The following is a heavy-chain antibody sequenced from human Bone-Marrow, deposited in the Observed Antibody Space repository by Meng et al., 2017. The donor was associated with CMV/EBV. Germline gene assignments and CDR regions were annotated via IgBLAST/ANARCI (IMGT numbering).Heavy chain of an antibody. D-gene: IGHD6-19*01. CDR1: GYAFTSYG. CDR3: ASTGYSSGWLNAFDL. V-gene: IGHV1-18*01. J-gene: IGHJ3*01. Sequence: ASVKVSCKASGYAFTSYGVSWVRQAPGQGFEWMGWVSPYSANTNYAQNFQGRVTMTTDTATSTAYLEVRRLRADDTAVYYCASTGYSSGWLNAFDLWGQGTMVTVSS. CDR2: VSPYSANT.